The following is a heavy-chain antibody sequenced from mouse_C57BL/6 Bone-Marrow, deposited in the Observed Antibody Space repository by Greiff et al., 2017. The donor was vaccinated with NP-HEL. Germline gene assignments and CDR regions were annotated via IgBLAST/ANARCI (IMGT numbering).Heavy chain of an antibody. J-gene: IGHJ1*03. D-gene: IGHD1-1*01. CDR1: GYTFTSYG. V-gene: IGHV1-81*01. CDR3: ARRTTVLYWYFDV. CDR2: FYPRSGNT. Sequence: QVQLQQSGAELARPGASVKLSCKASGYTFTSYGISWVKQRTGQGLEWIGEFYPRSGNTYYNEKFKGKATLTAAKSSSTAYMELRSLTSEDSAVYFCARRTTVLYWYFDVWGTGTTVTVSS.